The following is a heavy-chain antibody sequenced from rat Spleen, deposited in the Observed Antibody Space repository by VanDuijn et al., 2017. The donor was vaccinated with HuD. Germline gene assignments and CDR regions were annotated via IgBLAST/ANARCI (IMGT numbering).Heavy chain of an antibody. Sequence: EVQLVESGGGLVQPGRSLKVSCAASGFTFSNYGMHWIRQGPTKGLEWVASISYDGGSTYYRDSVKGRFTISRDYAKSSLYLQMDSLRSEDTATYYCARHNSGYGVMDAWGQGASVTVSS. CDR1: GFTFSNYG. J-gene: IGHJ4*01. CDR3: ARHNSGYGVMDA. CDR2: ISYDGGST. V-gene: IGHV5-20*01. D-gene: IGHD4-3*01.